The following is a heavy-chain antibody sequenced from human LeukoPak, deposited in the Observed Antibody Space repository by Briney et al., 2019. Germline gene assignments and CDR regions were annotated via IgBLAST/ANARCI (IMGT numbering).Heavy chain of an antibody. CDR3: ANDASYRFDS. D-gene: IGHD1-1*01. CDR1: GFTFSSYG. J-gene: IGHJ5*01. Sequence: GGSLSCTCAASGFTFSSYGLHWVRQAPGKGLEWVAFIRYDGINKYYADSVKGRFTISRDNSKNTLYLQMNSLRAEDTAMYYCANDASYRFDSSGHGTLFTVSS. CDR2: IRYDGINK. V-gene: IGHV3-30*02.